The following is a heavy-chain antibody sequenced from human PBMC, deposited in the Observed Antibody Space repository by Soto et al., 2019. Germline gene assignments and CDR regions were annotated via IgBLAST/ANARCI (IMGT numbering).Heavy chain of an antibody. V-gene: IGHV3-9*01. CDR2: ISWNSGTE. Sequence: EVQLVESGGGLVQPGRSLRLSCAASGFTFDDYAIHWVRQAPGKGLEWVSGISWNSGTETYADSVKGRFTISRDNAMNSLYLQMNRLRAEDTALYYCVKNSYYYGMVVWGQGTRVTVSS. J-gene: IGHJ6*02. CDR1: GFTFDDYA. CDR3: VKNSYYYGMVV.